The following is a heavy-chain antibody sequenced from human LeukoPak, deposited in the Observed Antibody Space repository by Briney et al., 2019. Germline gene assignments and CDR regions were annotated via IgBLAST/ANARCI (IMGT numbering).Heavy chain of an antibody. D-gene: IGHD3-22*01. Sequence: GGSLRLSCAASGFTFDDYAMHWVRQAPGKGLEWVSGISWNSGSIGYADSVKGRFTISRDNAKNSLYLQMNSPRAEDTALYYCAKGSYYDSSGYYPYWGQGTLVTVSS. V-gene: IGHV3-9*01. J-gene: IGHJ4*02. CDR1: GFTFDDYA. CDR2: ISWNSGSI. CDR3: AKGSYYDSSGYYPY.